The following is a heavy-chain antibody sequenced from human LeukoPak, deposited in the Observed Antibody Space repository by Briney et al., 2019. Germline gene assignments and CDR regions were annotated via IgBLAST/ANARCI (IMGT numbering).Heavy chain of an antibody. V-gene: IGHV4-59*01. D-gene: IGHD3-22*01. CDR3: ARETYYYDSSGYYYVYYYGMDV. CDR1: GDSISSYY. J-gene: IGHJ6*02. CDR2: IYYIGNT. Sequence: SETLSLTCTVSGDSISSYYWSWIRQPPGKGLEWIGYIYYIGNTNYNPSLKSRVTISVDTSKNQFSLKLSSVTAADTAVYYCARETYYYDSSGYYYVYYYGMDVWGQGTTVTVSS.